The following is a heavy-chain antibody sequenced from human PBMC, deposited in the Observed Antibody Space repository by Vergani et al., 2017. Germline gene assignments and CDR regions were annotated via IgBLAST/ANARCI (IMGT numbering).Heavy chain of an antibody. D-gene: IGHD3-22*01. CDR1: GFTFNQYG. CDR2: TWYDGNNK. V-gene: IGHV3-33*06. J-gene: IGHJ4*02. Sequence: QVQLVESGGGVVQPGRSLRLSCAASGFTFNQYGMHWVRQAPGKGLEWVAVTWYDGNNKQYADSVKGRFTISRDNSKNTLYLQMNSLRAEDTAVYYCAKDFFLLPASSGSPPGDWGQGTLVTVSS. CDR3: AKDFFLLPASSGSPPGD.